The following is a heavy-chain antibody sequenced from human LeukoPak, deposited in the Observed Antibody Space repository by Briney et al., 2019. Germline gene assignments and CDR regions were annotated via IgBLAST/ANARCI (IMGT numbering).Heavy chain of an antibody. V-gene: IGHV4-61*02. CDR1: GGSISSGSYY. CDR3: ARGSPIVVVPAAIRGIDWFDP. J-gene: IGHJ5*02. CDR2: TYHSGGA. Sequence: SETLSLTCTVSGGSISSGSYYWSWIRQPAGQGLEFIGRTYHSGGASHNPSLKIRVTISVDTSKNQFSLKLSSVTAADTAVYYCARGSPIVVVPAAIRGIDWFDPWGQGTLVTVSS. D-gene: IGHD2-2*01.